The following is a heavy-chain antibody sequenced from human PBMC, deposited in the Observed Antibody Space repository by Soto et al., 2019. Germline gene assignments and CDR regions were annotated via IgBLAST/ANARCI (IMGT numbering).Heavy chain of an antibody. Sequence: GSLRLSCAASGFTFSSYSMNWVRQAPGKGLEWVSSISSSSSYIYYADSVKGRFTISRDNAKNSLYLQMNSLRAEDTAVYYCARVATTYGMDVWGQGTTVTVSS. D-gene: IGHD5-12*01. V-gene: IGHV3-21*01. CDR1: GFTFSSYS. CDR3: ARVATTYGMDV. CDR2: ISSSSSYI. J-gene: IGHJ6*02.